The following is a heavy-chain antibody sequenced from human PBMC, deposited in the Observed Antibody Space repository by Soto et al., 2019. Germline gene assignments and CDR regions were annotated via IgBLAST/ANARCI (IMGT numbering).Heavy chain of an antibody. D-gene: IGHD4-17*01. J-gene: IGHJ4*02. V-gene: IGHV3-48*01. Sequence: EVQLVESGGGLVQPGGSLRLSCAASGFTFSSYSMNWVRQAPGKGLEWVSYISSSSSIIYYADSVKGRFTISRDNAKNSLYLQMNSLRAEDTAVYYCARDWTVTTFDYWGQGTLVTVSS. CDR2: ISSSSSII. CDR1: GFTFSSYS. CDR3: ARDWTVTTFDY.